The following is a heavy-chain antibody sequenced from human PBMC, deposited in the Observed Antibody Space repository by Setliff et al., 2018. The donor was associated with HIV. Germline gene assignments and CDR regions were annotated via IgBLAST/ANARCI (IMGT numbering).Heavy chain of an antibody. D-gene: IGHD6-13*01. J-gene: IGHJ1*01. V-gene: IGHV3-7*01. CDR1: GFTFSNYW. CDR3: ARDSSSWSWPEYFQF. CDR2: IKQDGSEK. Sequence: GGSLRLSCAASGFTFSNYWMNWVRQAPGKGLEWVANIKQDGSEKYYVDSVKGRFTISRDNAKNSLSLQMNSLRAEDTAVYYCARDSSSWSWPEYFQFWGQGTPVTVSS.